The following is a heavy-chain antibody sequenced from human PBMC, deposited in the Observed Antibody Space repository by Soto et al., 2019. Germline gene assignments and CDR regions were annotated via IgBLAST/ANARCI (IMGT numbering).Heavy chain of an antibody. J-gene: IGHJ4*02. Sequence: QVQLQESGPGLVKPSETLSLTCTVSGGSISSYYWSWIRQPAGKGMERIGRIHTTAGTNYNPSLKSRVTMSIATSNNQFSLKLNSLTAADTAVYYCARALSSAAGLYFDFWGQGTLVTVSS. CDR1: GGSISSYY. D-gene: IGHD6-13*01. CDR3: ARALSSAAGLYFDF. CDR2: IHTTAGT. V-gene: IGHV4-4*07.